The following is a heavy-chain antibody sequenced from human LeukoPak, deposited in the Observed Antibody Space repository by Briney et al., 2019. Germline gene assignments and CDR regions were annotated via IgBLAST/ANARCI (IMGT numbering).Heavy chain of an antibody. Sequence: SETLSLTCTVSDASMSSHYWIWVRQPPGRGLEWIGCVFSTGDTTYSPSLKSRVTISVDMSENQFSLKLNSVTAADTAVYYCARGVYNYYYMDVWGRGATVTVSS. J-gene: IGHJ6*03. CDR2: VFSTGDT. V-gene: IGHV4-59*11. CDR1: DASMSSHY. CDR3: ARGVYNYYYMDV.